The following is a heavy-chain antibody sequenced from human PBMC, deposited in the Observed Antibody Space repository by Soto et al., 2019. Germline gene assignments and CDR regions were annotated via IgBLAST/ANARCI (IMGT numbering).Heavy chain of an antibody. Sequence: SETLALTGTVSRGSISSYYWSWIRQPPGKGLEWIGYIYYSGSTNYNPSLQSRVTISVDTSKNQFSLKLSSVTAADTAVYYCVVIHPFGSALDFCGTATMGTVS. D-gene: IGHD3-16*01. J-gene: IGHJ3*01. V-gene: IGHV4-59*01. CDR2: IYYSGST. CDR3: VVIHPFGSALDF. CDR1: RGSISSYY.